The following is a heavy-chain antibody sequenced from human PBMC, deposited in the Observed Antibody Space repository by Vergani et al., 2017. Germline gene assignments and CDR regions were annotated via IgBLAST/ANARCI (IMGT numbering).Heavy chain of an antibody. Sequence: VQLVESGGGLVKPGRSLRLSCAASGFTFSSYAMHWVRQAPGKGLEWVAVISYDGSNKYYADSVKGRFTISRDNSKNTLYLQMNSLRAEDTAVYYCATGGYIVATIKGGAFDIWGQGTMVTVSS. V-gene: IGHV3-30-3*01. CDR3: ATGGYIVATIKGGAFDI. J-gene: IGHJ3*02. CDR1: GFTFSSYA. CDR2: ISYDGSNK. D-gene: IGHD5-12*01.